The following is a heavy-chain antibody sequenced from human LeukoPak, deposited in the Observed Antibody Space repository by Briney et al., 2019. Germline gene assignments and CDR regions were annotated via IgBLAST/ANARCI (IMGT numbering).Heavy chain of an antibody. CDR3: ARDIGLVRGIIMAH. CDR1: GGTFSSYA. J-gene: IGHJ4*02. CDR2: IIPIFGTA. V-gene: IGHV1-69*06. D-gene: IGHD3-10*01. Sequence: GASVKVSCKASGGTFSSYAISWVRQAPGQGLEWMGGIIPIFGTANYAQKFQGRVTITADKSTSTAYMELSSLRSEDTAVYYCARDIGLVRGIIMAHWGQGTQVTVSS.